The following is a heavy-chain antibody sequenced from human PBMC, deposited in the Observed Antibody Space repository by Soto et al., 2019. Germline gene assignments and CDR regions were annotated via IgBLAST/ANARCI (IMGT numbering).Heavy chain of an antibody. Sequence: XXVKVSCKASGFTFTSSAVQWVRQARGQRLEWIGWIVVGSGNTNYAQKFQERVTITRDMSTSAAYMELSSLRSEDTAVYYCAALGPPYSGYDYAESWGQGTLVTVSS. J-gene: IGHJ4*02. CDR3: AALGPPYSGYDYAES. CDR1: GFTFTSSA. CDR2: IVVGSGNT. D-gene: IGHD5-12*01. V-gene: IGHV1-58*01.